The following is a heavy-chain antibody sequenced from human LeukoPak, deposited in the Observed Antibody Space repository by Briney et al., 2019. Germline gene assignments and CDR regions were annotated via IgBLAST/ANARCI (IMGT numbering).Heavy chain of an antibody. CDR3: AREGGPTGGAQDY. J-gene: IGHJ4*02. CDR2: ISAYNGNT. D-gene: IGHD1-1*01. Sequence: ASVKVSCKASGGTFSSYAISWVRQAPGQGLEWMGWISAYNGNTHYAQKVQDRVTMTTDTSTSTAYMELRSLRSDDTAVYCAREGGPTGGAQDYWGQGTLVTVSS. CDR1: GGTFSSYA. V-gene: IGHV1-18*01.